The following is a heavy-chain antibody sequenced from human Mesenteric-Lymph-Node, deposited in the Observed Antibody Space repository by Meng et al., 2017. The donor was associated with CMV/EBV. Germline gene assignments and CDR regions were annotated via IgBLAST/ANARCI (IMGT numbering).Heavy chain of an antibody. CDR2: ILWNDDK. CDR3: AHSTYCSGGSCYSENWFDP. J-gene: IGHJ5*02. D-gene: IGHD2-15*01. Sequence: GLGVAWIRQRPGEALEWLALILWNDDKRYSPSLKNRLTNTKDTSKSQVVLTMTDMDPVDTATYYCAHSTYCSGGSCYSENWFDPWGQGTLVTVSS. V-gene: IGHV2-5*01. CDR1: GLG.